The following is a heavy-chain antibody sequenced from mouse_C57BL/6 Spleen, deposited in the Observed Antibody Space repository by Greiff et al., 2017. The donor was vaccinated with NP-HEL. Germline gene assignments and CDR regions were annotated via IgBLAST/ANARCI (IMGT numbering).Heavy chain of an antibody. CDR2: IDPANGNT. V-gene: IGHV14-3*01. Sequence: EVQLQQSVAELVRPGASVKLSCTASGFTINNSYMHWVKQRPEQGLEWIGRIDPANGNTKYAPKFKGKATMTADTSSNTAYLQLSSLTSEDTANYCCARQLGGRYFDVWGTGTTGTVAS. CDR3: ARQLGGRYFDV. CDR1: GFTINNSY. J-gene: IGHJ1*03. D-gene: IGHD4-1*02.